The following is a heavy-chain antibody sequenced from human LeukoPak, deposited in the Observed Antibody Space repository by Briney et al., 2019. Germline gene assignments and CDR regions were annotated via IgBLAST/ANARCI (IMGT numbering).Heavy chain of an antibody. D-gene: IGHD4-17*01. Sequence: SETLSLTCTVSGGSISSYYWSWIRQPPGKGLEWIGYIYSSGSTNYNPSLKSRLIMSLDTSKNHFSLKLNSVTAADTAVYYCARHKDSGDYPLDYWGQGILVSVSS. CDR1: GGSISSYY. V-gene: IGHV4-59*01. J-gene: IGHJ4*02. CDR2: IYSSGST. CDR3: ARHKDSGDYPLDY.